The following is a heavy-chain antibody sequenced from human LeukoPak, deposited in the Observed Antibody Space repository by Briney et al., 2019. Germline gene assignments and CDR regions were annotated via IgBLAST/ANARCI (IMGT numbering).Heavy chain of an antibody. CDR3: ARGDLLRYFDWSNSIDY. J-gene: IGHJ4*02. V-gene: IGHV1-2*02. CDR1: GYTFTGYY. CDR2: INPNSGGT. D-gene: IGHD3-9*01. Sequence: ASVKVSCKASGYTFTGYYMHWVRQAPGQGLEWMGWINPNSGGTNYAQKFQGRVTMTRDTSISTAYMELSRLRSDDTAVYYCARGDLLRYFDWSNSIDYWGQGTLVTVSS.